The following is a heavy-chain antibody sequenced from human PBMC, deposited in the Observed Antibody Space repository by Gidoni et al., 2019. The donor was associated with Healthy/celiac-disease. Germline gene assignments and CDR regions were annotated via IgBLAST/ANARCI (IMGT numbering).Heavy chain of an antibody. D-gene: IGHD6-6*01. CDR3: ARDRFSSSSTLDY. V-gene: IGHV3-21*01. CDR1: GFTFSSYS. CDR2: ISSSSSYI. Sequence: EVQLVESGGGLVKPGGSLRLSCAASGFTFSSYSMNWVRQAPGKGLEWVSSISSSSSYIYYADSVKGRFTISRDNAKNSLYLQMNSLRAEDTAVYYCARDRFSSSSTLDYWGQGTLVTVSS. J-gene: IGHJ4*02.